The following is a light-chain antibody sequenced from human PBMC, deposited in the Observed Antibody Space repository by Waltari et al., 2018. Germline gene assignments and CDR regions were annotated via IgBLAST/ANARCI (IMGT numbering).Light chain of an antibody. Sequence: EIVLTQSLGTLSWSPGDRATLSCRASQSVKSNELAWYQQKPGQAPRLLIYDTSTRATGIPDRFSGSGSGTDFILTISRLEAEDFVLYYCQQYGTPLTFGGGTKVEIK. CDR2: DTS. J-gene: IGKJ4*01. V-gene: IGKV3-20*01. CDR1: QSVKSNE. CDR3: QQYGTPLT.